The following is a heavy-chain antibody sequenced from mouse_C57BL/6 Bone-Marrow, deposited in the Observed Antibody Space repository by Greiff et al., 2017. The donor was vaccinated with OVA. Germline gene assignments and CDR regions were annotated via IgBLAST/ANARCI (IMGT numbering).Heavy chain of an antibody. Sequence: LQQSGPSLFPPGASFPLSPNSRFSSFPPSPLPFFTPRNGPLLSFLVLIPPTYGTTIYNQNFKFKATLTVDQSSSTAYMQLNSLTSEDSAVYYCARNDGYYSYYYAMDYWGQGTSVTVSS. CDR1: FSSFPPSP. CDR3: ARNDGYYSYYYAMDY. V-gene: IGHV1-39*01. D-gene: IGHD2-3*01. CDR2: IPPTYGTT. J-gene: IGHJ4*01.